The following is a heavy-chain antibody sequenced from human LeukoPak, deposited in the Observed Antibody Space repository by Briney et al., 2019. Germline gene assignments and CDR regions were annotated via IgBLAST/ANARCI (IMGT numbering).Heavy chain of an antibody. D-gene: IGHD3-10*01. V-gene: IGHV3-11*06. Sequence: GRFTISRDNAKNSLYLQMNSLRAEDTAVYYCARSPGGYYYYYYGMDVWGQGTTVTVSS. J-gene: IGHJ6*02. CDR3: ARSPGGYYYYYYGMDV.